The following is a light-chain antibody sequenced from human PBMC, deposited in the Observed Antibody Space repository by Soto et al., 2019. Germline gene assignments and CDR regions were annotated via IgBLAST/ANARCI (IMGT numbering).Light chain of an antibody. V-gene: IGKV1-27*01. CDR1: QGINNF. J-gene: IGKJ1*01. Sequence: DIQMTKSPSSLSASIGDRATITCRASQGINNFLAWYQQKPGEAPKLLLYAASILRSGVPSRFSGSGSGTDFTLTISSLQPEDVATYYCQQYNSPPRTFGQGTSV. CDR2: AAS. CDR3: QQYNSPPRT.